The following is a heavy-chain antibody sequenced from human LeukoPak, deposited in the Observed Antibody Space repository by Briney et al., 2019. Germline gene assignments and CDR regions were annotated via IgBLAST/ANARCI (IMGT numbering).Heavy chain of an antibody. CDR1: GGSLSSYY. CDR3: ARHHCSAGSCYRLFDY. Sequence: SETLSLTCTVSGGSLSSYYWSWIRQPPGKGLEWIGLIYYSGSTNYNPSLKSRVTISVDRSKNQFSLKLSSVTAADTAVYYCARHHCSAGSCYRLFDYWGPGTLVTVSS. J-gene: IGHJ4*02. V-gene: IGHV4-59*08. CDR2: IYYSGST. D-gene: IGHD2-15*01.